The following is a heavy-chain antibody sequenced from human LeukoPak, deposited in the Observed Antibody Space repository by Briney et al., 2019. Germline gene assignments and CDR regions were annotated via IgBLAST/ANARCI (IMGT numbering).Heavy chain of an antibody. D-gene: IGHD2-21*02. J-gene: IGHJ6*02. CDR3: ARRVTPTGMDV. CDR2: IYPGDSKT. CDR1: GYSFTTYW. Sequence: PGESLKISCTGSGYSFTTYWIGWVRQMPGKGLECMGIIYPGDSKTKYNPSLQGQVTLSVDKSISTAYLQWSSLKASDTAIYYCARRVTPTGMDVWGQGTTVTVSS. V-gene: IGHV5-51*01.